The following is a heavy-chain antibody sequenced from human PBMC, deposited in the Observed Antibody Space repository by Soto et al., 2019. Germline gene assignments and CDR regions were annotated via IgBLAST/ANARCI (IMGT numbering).Heavy chain of an antibody. J-gene: IGHJ6*02. Sequence: PSETLSLTCTGSGGSIGGYDWSWSQQPPGKGLEWIGYIYYRGSTNYNPSLKSRVTISVATSKNQFSLKLSSVTAADTAVYYCARVIGGYDYYYYYGMDVWGQGTTVTVSS. CDR1: GGSIGGYD. D-gene: IGHD5-12*01. V-gene: IGHV4-59*01. CDR2: IYYRGST. CDR3: ARVIGGYDYYYYYGMDV.